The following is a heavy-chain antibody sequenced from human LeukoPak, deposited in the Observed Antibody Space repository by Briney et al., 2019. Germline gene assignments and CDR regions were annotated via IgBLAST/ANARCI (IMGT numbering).Heavy chain of an antibody. V-gene: IGHV4-34*01. CDR1: GGSFSGYY. Sequence: SETLSLTCAVYGGSFSGYYWSWLRQPPGKGLEWIGEINHSGSTNYNPSLKSRVTISVDTSKNQFSLKLSSVTAADTAVYYCARALGMYYDSSGYYYYYYYGMDVWGQGTTVTVSS. CDR2: INHSGST. J-gene: IGHJ6*02. D-gene: IGHD3-22*01. CDR3: ARALGMYYDSSGYYYYYYYGMDV.